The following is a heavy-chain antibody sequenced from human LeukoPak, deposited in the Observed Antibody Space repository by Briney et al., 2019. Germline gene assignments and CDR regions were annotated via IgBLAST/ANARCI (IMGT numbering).Heavy chain of an antibody. Sequence: GASVKVSCKASGYTFTDYYIHWVRQAPGQGLEWMGWISAYNGNTDYAQKFQGRVTMTTDTSTSTAYMELRSLTSDDTAVYYCARDPLRSTWSTYYNALDVWGQGTTVTVSS. D-gene: IGHD6-13*01. J-gene: IGHJ6*02. V-gene: IGHV1-18*04. CDR2: ISAYNGNT. CDR3: ARDPLRSTWSTYYNALDV. CDR1: GYTFTDYY.